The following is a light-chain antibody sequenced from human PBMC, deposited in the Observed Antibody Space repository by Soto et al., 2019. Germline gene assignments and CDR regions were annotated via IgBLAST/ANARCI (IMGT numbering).Light chain of an antibody. CDR3: QQVKSYPRT. CDR2: EES. J-gene: IGKJ4*01. V-gene: IGKV1-9*01. Sequence: IDLTQSPSSLSASVGDRVTITCRATQATTNNLAWYQQKPGNRPKLLIYEESTLHSGVPSRFSGRELGTQFILTIYSLQPEDFATYYCQQVKSYPRTFGGRTKVESK. CDR1: QATTNN.